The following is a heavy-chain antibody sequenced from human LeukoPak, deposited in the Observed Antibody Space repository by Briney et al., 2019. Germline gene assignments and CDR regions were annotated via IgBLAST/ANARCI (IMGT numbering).Heavy chain of an antibody. V-gene: IGHV1-18*01. J-gene: IGHJ5*02. D-gene: IGHD3-9*01. CDR3: ASTDYDILTAYYNIGLDP. Sequence: ASVTVSCKASGFTSTTYGISWVRQAPGQGLEWMGWISAYNGNTKYPRNFQGRVTMTTDTSTSTAYMEITSLRSDDTAVYYCASTDYDILTAYYNIGLDPWGQGTLVTVSS. CDR2: ISAYNGNT. CDR1: GFTSTTYG.